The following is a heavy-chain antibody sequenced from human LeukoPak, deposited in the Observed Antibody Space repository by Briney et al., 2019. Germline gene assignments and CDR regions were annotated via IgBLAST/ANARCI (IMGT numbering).Heavy chain of an antibody. Sequence: GGSLRLSCAASGITFNNHNMNWVRQAPGKGLEWVSEISSSSRTIYYANSVKGRFTISRDNAKNSLYLQMNSLRAEDTAVYYCASWAGTVDGYNGPFGFWGQGTLVTVSS. V-gene: IGHV3-48*01. D-gene: IGHD5-24*01. CDR3: ASWAGTVDGYNGPFGF. CDR2: ISSSSRTI. J-gene: IGHJ4*02. CDR1: GITFNNHN.